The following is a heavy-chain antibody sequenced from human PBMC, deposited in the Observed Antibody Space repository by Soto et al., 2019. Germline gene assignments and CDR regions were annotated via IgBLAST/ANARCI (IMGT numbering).Heavy chain of an antibody. D-gene: IGHD2-15*01. CDR1: GGTFSSYA. V-gene: IGHV1-69*13. Sequence: SVKVSCKASGGTFSSYAISWVRQAPGQGLEWMGGTIPIFGTANYAQKFQGRVTITADESTSTAYMELSSLRSEDTAVYYCATKPLGYCSGGSCPLDPTNWFDPWGQGTLVTVSS. CDR3: ATKPLGYCSGGSCPLDPTNWFDP. J-gene: IGHJ5*02. CDR2: TIPIFGTA.